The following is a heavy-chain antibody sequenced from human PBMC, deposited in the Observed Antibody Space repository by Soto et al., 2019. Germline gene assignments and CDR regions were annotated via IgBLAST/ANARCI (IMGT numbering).Heavy chain of an antibody. CDR3: ARGAAAVECYSSFCIDV. Sequence: ASVKVSCKASGYTFTGYYMHWVRQAPGQGLEWMGWINPNSGVTNYAQKFQGWVTMNRDTSISTASMELSMLRSDDTAVYYFARGAAAVECYSSFCIDVWGQGTTVTVSS. CDR1: GYTFTGYY. J-gene: IGHJ6*02. V-gene: IGHV1-2*04. D-gene: IGHD6-13*01. CDR2: INPNSGVT.